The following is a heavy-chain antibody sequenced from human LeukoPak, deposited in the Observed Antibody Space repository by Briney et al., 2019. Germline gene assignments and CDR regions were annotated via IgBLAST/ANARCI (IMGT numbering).Heavy chain of an antibody. D-gene: IGHD3-22*01. J-gene: IGHJ4*02. CDR2: IRYDGSNK. CDR1: GFTFSSYG. V-gene: IGHV3-30*02. CDR3: AKAWTYYYDSSGEGIDY. Sequence: PGGSLRLSCAASGFTFSSYGMHWVRQAPGKGLEWVAFIRYDGSNKYYADSVKGRFTISRDNSKNTLYLQMNSLRAEDTAVYYCAKAWTYYYDSSGEGIDYWGQGTLVTVSS.